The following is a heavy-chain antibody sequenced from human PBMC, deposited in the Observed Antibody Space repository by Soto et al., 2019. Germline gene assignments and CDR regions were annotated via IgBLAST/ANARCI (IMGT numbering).Heavy chain of an antibody. D-gene: IGHD3-16*01. CDR1: GYTCSDFD. CDR3: ARGNPFNYAGFDV. CDR2: MNAKSGDT. J-gene: IGHJ6*02. Sequence: QAHLEPSGAELKRPGASVKFSCKASGYTCSDFDLKWRRQASGQGPEWMGWMNAKSGDTFFAQRFQGKFNMTWDTSLSTAYMEVCSLTSDDTAIYYCARGNPFNYAGFDVWGQGTTVAVSS. V-gene: IGHV1-8*01.